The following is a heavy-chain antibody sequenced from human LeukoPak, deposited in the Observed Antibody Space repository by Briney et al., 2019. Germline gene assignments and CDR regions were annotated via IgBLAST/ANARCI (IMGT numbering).Heavy chain of an antibody. CDR1: GFTFSSYW. J-gene: IGHJ4*02. D-gene: IGHD6-19*01. CDR2: IKQDGSEK. CDR3: AKDPFGGLVRVYYFDY. V-gene: IGHV3-7*03. Sequence: GGSLRLSCAASGFTFSSYWMSWVRQAPGKGLEWVANIKQDGSEKYYVDSVKGRFTISRDNAKNTLYLQMNSLRAEDTAVYYCAKDPFGGLVRVYYFDYWGQGTLVTVSS.